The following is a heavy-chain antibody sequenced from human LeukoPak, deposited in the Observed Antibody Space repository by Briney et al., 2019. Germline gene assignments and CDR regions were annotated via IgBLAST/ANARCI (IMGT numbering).Heavy chain of an antibody. CDR2: ISYDGSNK. CDR1: GFTFSSYG. D-gene: IGHD3-10*02. V-gene: IGHV3-30*03. CDR3: AREISMFVNAFDL. Sequence: PGGSLRLSCAASGFTFSSYGMHWVRQAPGKGLEWVAVISYDGSNKYYADSVKGRFTISRDNSKNTVHLQMNSLRVEDTSVYYCAREISMFVNAFDLWGQGTLVTVTS. J-gene: IGHJ3*01.